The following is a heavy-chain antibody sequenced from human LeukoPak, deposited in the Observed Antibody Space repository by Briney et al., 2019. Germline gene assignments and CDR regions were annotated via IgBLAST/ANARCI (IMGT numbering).Heavy chain of an antibody. V-gene: IGHV5-51*01. J-gene: IGHJ4*02. CDR1: GYSFTSYW. CDR3: ASPSGSYFSPFDY. Sequence: GESPKISCKGSGYSFTSYWIGWVRQMPGKGLEWMGIIYPGDSDTRYSPSFQGQVTISVDKSISTAYLQWSSLKASDTAMYYCASPSGSYFSPFDYWGQGTLVTVSS. CDR2: IYPGDSDT. D-gene: IGHD1-26*01.